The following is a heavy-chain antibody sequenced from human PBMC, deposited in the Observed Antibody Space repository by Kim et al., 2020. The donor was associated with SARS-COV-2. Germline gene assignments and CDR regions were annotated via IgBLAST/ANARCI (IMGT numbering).Heavy chain of an antibody. CDR1: GYTFTSYA. CDR3: ATVGGFGITFGGLIVKY. V-gene: IGHV7-4-1*02. CDR2: INTNTGNP. D-gene: IGHD3-16*02. J-gene: IGHJ4*02. Sequence: ASVKVSCKASGYTFTSYAMNWVRQAPGQGLEWMGWINTNTGNPTYAQGFTGRFVFSLDTSVSTAYLQISSLKAEDTAFYYCATVGGFGITFGGLIVKYWGPGTLVTVSS.